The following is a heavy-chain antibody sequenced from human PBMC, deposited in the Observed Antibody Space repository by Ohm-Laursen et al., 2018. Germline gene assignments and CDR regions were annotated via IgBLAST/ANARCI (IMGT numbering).Heavy chain of an antibody. V-gene: IGHV3-9*01. D-gene: IGHD6-13*01. CDR2: ISWNSGSI. CDR1: GFTFDDYA. J-gene: IGHJ4*02. Sequence: SLRLSCAASGFTFDDYAMHWVRQAPGKGLEWVSGISWNSGSIGYADSAKGRFTISRDNAKNSLYLQMNSLRAEDTALYYCAKAHSYSSSWLNYFDYWGQGTLVTVSS. CDR3: AKAHSYSSSWLNYFDY.